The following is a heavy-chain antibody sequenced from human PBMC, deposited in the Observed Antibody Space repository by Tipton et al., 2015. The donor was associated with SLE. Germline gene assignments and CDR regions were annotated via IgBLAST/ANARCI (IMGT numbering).Heavy chain of an antibody. D-gene: IGHD6-19*01. Sequence: TLSLTCTVSGGSISSYYWSWVRQPPGKGLEWIGEIDHSGSTNYNPSLKSRVTISVDKSKNQFYLKLSSVTAADTAVYYCARGPPASIAVAGTGHFDYWGQGTLVTVSS. CDR1: GGSISSYY. J-gene: IGHJ4*02. V-gene: IGHV4-59*01. CDR3: ARGPPASIAVAGTGHFDY. CDR2: IDHSGST.